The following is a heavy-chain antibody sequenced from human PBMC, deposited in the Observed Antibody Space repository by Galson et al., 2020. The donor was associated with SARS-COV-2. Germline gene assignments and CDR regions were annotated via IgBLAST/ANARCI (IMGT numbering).Heavy chain of an antibody. CDR3: ARIREYDSCDEGPTGYYGMGV. D-gene: IGHD3-22*01. CDR1: GFSLSTSGMC. V-gene: IGHV2-70*01. J-gene: IGHJ6*02. CDR2: IDSDDDK. Sequence: SGPTLVKPTQTLTLTCTFSGFSLSTSGMCVSWIRQPPRKALEWLDLIDSDDDKYYSTSLKTRLTISQYTSKNQVVLTMTKMDPVDTATYYCARIREYDSCDEGPTGYYGMGVWGQGTTVTVSS.